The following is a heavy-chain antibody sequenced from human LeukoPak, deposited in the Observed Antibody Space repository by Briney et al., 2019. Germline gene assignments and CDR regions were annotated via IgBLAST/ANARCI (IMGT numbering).Heavy chain of an antibody. CDR2: IYPGDSDI. Sequence: GESLKISCQGSGYSFTSYWIAWVRQMPGKGLEWMGIIYPGDSDIRYSPSFQGQVTISADRSISTAYLQWSSLKASDTAMYYCARRDSGSSHYHYGMDVWGQGTTVTVSS. CDR1: GYSFTSYW. J-gene: IGHJ6*02. D-gene: IGHD1-26*01. V-gene: IGHV5-51*01. CDR3: ARRDSGSSHYHYGMDV.